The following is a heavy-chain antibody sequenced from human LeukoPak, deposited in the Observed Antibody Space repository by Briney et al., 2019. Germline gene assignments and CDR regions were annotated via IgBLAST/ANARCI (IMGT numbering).Heavy chain of an antibody. CDR1: GGTFSSYA. CDR2: IIPIFGTA. CDR3: ARDRQYNWNDIGTFDY. Sequence: GAAVKDSCKASGGTFSSYAISWVRQSPGQGLEWMGGIIPIFGTANYAQKFLGRVTITADESTSTAYMELSSLRSEDTAVYYCARDRQYNWNDIGTFDYWGQGTRVTVSS. V-gene: IGHV1-69*13. D-gene: IGHD1-1*01. J-gene: IGHJ4*02.